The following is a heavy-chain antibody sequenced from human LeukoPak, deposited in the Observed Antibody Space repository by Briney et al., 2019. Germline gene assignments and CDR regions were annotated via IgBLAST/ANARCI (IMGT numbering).Heavy chain of an antibody. D-gene: IGHD1-26*01. J-gene: IGHJ4*02. CDR1: GFSFNSDW. Sequence: GGSLRLSCAASGFSFNSDWMDWVRQAPGKGLEWVAVIWYDGSNKYYADSVKGRFTISRDNSKNTLYLQMNSLRAEDTAVYYCARGPKVGLDYWGQGTLVTVSS. CDR3: ARGPKVGLDY. V-gene: IGHV3-33*08. CDR2: IWYDGSNK.